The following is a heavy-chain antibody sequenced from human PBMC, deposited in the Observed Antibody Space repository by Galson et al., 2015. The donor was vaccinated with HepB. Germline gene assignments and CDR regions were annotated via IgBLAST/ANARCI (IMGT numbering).Heavy chain of an antibody. CDR3: ARALYAGSGTYGEAVFHMDV. CDR1: GFTFSSFS. D-gene: IGHD3-10*01. J-gene: IGHJ6*03. V-gene: IGHV3-21*01. CDR2: ISSGSSYM. Sequence: SLRLSCAVSGFTFSSFSMNWVRQAPGKGLEWVSSISSGSSYMYYIDSVKGRFTFSRDNAMNSLYLQMNSLRAEDTAVYYCARALYAGSGTYGEAVFHMDVWGKGTTVTVSS.